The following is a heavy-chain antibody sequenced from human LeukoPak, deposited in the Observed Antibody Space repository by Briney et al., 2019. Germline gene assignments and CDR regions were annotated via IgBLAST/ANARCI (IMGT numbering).Heavy chain of an antibody. Sequence: SETLSLTCTVSGGSISSYYWSWLRQPPGKGLEWIGYIYYSGSTNYNPSLKSRVTISVDTSKNQFSLKLSSVTAADTAVYYCARGYDSSGYYSANFDYWGQGTLVTVSS. J-gene: IGHJ4*02. CDR3: ARGYDSSGYYSANFDY. V-gene: IGHV4-59*01. CDR2: IYYSGST. CDR1: GGSISSYY. D-gene: IGHD3-22*01.